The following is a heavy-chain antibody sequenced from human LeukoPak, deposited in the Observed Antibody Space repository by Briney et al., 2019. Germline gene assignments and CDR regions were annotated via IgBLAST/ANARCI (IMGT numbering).Heavy chain of an antibody. CDR3: ARVVAAAGNNWFDP. CDR1: GDSISSGGYL. J-gene: IGHJ5*02. D-gene: IGHD6-13*01. Sequence: PSETLSLTCALSGDSISSGGYLWSWIRQTPGKGLEWIAYIHDSGSTYNNPSLKTRLSISIDTSKNQFSLKLHSVTAADTAVYYCARVVAAAGNNWFDPWGQGTLVTVSS. CDR2: IHDSGST. V-gene: IGHV4-30-4*07.